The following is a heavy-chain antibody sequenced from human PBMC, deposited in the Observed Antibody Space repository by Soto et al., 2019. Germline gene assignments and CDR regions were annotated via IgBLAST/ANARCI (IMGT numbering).Heavy chain of an antibody. D-gene: IGHD2-15*01. J-gene: IGHJ3*02. CDR1: GFTFSSYS. CDR2: ISSSSSTI. Sequence: GGSLRLSCAASGFTFSSYSMNWVRQAPGKGLEWVSYISSSSSTIYYADSVKGRFTISRDNAKNSLYLQMNSLRAEDTAVYYCARYCSGGSCYRAFDIWGQGTMVTVSS. CDR3: ARYCSGGSCYRAFDI. V-gene: IGHV3-48*01.